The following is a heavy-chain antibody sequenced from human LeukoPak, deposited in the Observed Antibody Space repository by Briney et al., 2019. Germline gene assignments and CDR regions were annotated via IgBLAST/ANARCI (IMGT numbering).Heavy chain of an antibody. CDR1: GYTFTSYG. Sequence: ASVKVSCKASGYTFTSYGISWVRQAPGQGLEWMGWISAYNGSTNYAQKLQGRVTMTTDTSTSTAYMELRSLRSDDTAVYYCARDDYSSSWYGVANDGYWGQGTLVTVSS. CDR3: ARDDYSSSWYGVANDGY. D-gene: IGHD6-13*01. V-gene: IGHV1-18*01. J-gene: IGHJ4*02. CDR2: ISAYNGST.